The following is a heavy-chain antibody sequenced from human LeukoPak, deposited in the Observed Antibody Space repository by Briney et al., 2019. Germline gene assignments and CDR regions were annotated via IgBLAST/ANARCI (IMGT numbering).Heavy chain of an antibody. D-gene: IGHD2-2*01. CDR1: GYDFTTYW. CDR3: ARRRRASSPMGSYYIDV. CDR2: IFPGDSET. J-gene: IGHJ6*03. V-gene: IGHV5-51*01. Sequence: GESLKISRKGSGYDFTTYWLTWVRQMPGKGLEWMGMIFPGDSETRYSPSFQGQVTISADKSISTAYLQCSSLKASDSAMYYCARRRRASSPMGSYYIDVWGKGTTVTVSS.